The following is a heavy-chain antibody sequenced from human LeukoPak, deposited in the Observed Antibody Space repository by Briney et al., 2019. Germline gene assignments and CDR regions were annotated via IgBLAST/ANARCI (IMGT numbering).Heavy chain of an antibody. Sequence: GRSLRLSCGASGFTFYTYNMHWVRQAPGKGVGWVAMIIYDGDSESYADTVKGRFTISRDNSKNLLYLHMNSLRDEDTAIYYCARDLSGSFSIDYWGQGTLVTVSS. V-gene: IGHV3-30*04. CDR1: GFTFYTYN. CDR3: ARDLSGSFSIDY. CDR2: IIYDGDSE. D-gene: IGHD1-26*01. J-gene: IGHJ4*02.